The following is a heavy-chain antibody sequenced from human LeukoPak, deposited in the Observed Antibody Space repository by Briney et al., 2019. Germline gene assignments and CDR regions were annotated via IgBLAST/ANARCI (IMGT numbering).Heavy chain of an antibody. V-gene: IGHV3-23*01. D-gene: IGHD5-12*01. J-gene: IGHJ4*02. Sequence: GGSLRLSCATSGFPFSDFSMSWVRQAPGKGLEWVSAISGSGGSTYYADSVKGRFTISRDNSKNTLYLQMNSLRAEDTAVYYCAKDPRLVARFDYWGQGTLVTVSS. CDR3: AKDPRLVARFDY. CDR1: GFPFSDFS. CDR2: ISGSGGST.